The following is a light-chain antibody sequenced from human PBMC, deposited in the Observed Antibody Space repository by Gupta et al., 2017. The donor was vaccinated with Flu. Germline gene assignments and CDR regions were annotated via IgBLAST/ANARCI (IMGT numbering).Light chain of an antibody. Sequence: SYELTQSPSVSVSPGQTASITCSGDKLGDKFAYWYQQKAGQSPVLVIYQDNRRPSGIPERFSGSTSGNTATLTISGTQAMDEADYYCQAWDRATVVFGGGTMLTVL. CDR1: KLGDKF. V-gene: IGLV3-1*01. J-gene: IGLJ2*01. CDR3: QAWDRATVV. CDR2: QDN.